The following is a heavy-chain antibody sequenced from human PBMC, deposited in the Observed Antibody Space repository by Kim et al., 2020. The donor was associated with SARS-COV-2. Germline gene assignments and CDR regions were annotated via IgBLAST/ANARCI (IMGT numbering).Heavy chain of an antibody. CDR2: IYPGDSDT. Sequence: GESLKISCKGSGYSFTSYWIGWVRQMPGKGLEWMGIIYPGDSDTRYSPSFQGQVTISADKSISTAYLQWSSLKASDTAMYYCARRGDGWYSSTRWYFDYWGQGTLVTVSS. V-gene: IGHV5-51*01. CDR3: ARRGDGWYSSTRWYFDY. D-gene: IGHD6-19*01. CDR1: GYSFTSYW. J-gene: IGHJ4*02.